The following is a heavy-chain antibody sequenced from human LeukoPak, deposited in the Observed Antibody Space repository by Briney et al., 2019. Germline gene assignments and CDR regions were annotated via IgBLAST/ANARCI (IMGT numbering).Heavy chain of an antibody. V-gene: IGHV4-34*01. D-gene: IGHD2-2*01. CDR2: INHSGST. CDR3: ARGRRYCSSTSCYNVYYYYGMDV. J-gene: IGHJ6*02. Sequence: PSETLSLTCAVYGGSFSGYYWSWIRQPPGKGLEWIGEINHSGSTNYNPSLKSRVTISVDTSKNQFSLKLSSVTAADTAAYYCARGRRYCSSTSCYNVYYYYGMDVWGQGTTVTVSS. CDR1: GGSFSGYY.